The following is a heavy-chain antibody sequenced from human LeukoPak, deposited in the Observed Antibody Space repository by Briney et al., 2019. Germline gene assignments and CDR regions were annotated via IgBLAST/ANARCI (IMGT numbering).Heavy chain of an antibody. Sequence: SETLSLTCAVSGYSISSGYYWGWIRQPPGKGLEWIGTLYHTGSTYSNPSLKSRVTMSLDTSKNQFSLKLNSVTAADTAVYFCARDPGPPGTSDYWGQGTLVTVSS. CDR2: LYHTGST. V-gene: IGHV4-38-2*02. CDR1: GYSISSGYY. J-gene: IGHJ4*02. D-gene: IGHD6-13*01. CDR3: ARDPGPPGTSDY.